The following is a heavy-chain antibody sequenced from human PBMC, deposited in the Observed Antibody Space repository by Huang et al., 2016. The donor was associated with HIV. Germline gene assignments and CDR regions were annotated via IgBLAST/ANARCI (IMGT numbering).Heavy chain of an antibody. CDR3: AKDGRGSGTYYDYFEY. J-gene: IGHJ4*02. V-gene: IGHV3-30*18. Sequence: QVQLVEYGGGVVQPGRSLRLSCEAFGFTFNKFEMHWVRQAPGKGLEWVGIIAYDGSSKYHADSVKGLFTISTDNSKNTGYLQMNSLRVEDTAVYYCAKDGRGSGTYYDYFEYWGQGTLVTVSS. CDR1: GFTFNKFE. CDR2: IAYDGSSK. D-gene: IGHD1-26*01.